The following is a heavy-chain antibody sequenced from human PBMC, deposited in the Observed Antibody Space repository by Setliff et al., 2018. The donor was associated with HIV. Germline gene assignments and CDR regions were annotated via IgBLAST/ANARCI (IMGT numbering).Heavy chain of an antibody. J-gene: IGHJ4*02. CDR2: ISTGSSYI. CDR1: GFTFNSYS. Sequence: GSLRLSCAASGFTFNSYSMNWVRQAPGKGLEWVSSISTGSSYIYYADSVRGRFTISRDNAKNSLNLQMNSLRAEDTAVYYCARGFAQGFDYWGQGTLVTVSS. D-gene: IGHD2-21*01. CDR3: ARGFAQGFDY. V-gene: IGHV3-21*01.